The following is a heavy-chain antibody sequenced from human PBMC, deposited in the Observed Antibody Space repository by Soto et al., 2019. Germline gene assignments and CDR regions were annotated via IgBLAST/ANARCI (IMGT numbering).Heavy chain of an antibody. D-gene: IGHD3-10*01. CDR2: IHWDDDK. CDR3: ARGSGSYCDD. CDR1: GFSLRTSGLR. J-gene: IGHJ4*02. V-gene: IGHV2-70*04. Sequence: PTLVNSTHSLILTFPFSGFSLRTSGLRVRWIRQPPGKALEWLARIHWDDDKFYSTSLKTRLTISKDTSKNQVVLTMTNMDPVDTATYYCARGSGSYCDDLGQGALVTVS.